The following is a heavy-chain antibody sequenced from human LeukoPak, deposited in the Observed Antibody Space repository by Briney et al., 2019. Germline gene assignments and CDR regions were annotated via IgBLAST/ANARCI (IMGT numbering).Heavy chain of an antibody. D-gene: IGHD2-15*01. CDR1: GFTFSSYG. V-gene: IGHV3-30*03. J-gene: IGHJ4*02. CDR3: ASYGRDCSGGSCYPTPLDY. CDR2: ISYDGSNK. Sequence: PGGSLRLSCAASGFTFSSYGMHWVRQAPGKGLEWVAVISYDGSNKYYADSVKGRFTISRDNSKNTLYLQMNSLRAEDTAVYYCASYGRDCSGGSCYPTPLDYWGQGTLVTVSS.